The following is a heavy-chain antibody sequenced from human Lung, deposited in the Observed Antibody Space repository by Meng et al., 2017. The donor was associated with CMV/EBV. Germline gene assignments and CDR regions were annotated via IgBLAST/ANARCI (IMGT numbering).Heavy chain of an antibody. Sequence: QLLRRDSCHGLLRPHETLSLHCTVSVGSISMSSYYWAWIRQPPGEGLEWIGSVVYSGTTYYTSSLKSRVSISVDTSKNQFSLKLSSVTAADTAVYYCARHHHSPTFDYWGQGTLVTVSS. CDR3: ARHHHSPTFDY. V-gene: IGHV4-39*01. D-gene: IGHD1-14*01. J-gene: IGHJ4*02. CDR2: VVYSGTT. CDR1: VGSISMSSYY.